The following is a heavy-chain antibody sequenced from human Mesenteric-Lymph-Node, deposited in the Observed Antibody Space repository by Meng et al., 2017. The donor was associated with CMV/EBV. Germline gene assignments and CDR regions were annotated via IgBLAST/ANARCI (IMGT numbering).Heavy chain of an antibody. D-gene: IGHD4-23*01. V-gene: IGHV4-34*01. CDR1: GGSFSGYD. J-gene: IGHJ4*02. CDR3: ARHQRWLKSEGGFNY. CDR2: INHSGST. Sequence: VQQPQWGAGLFQPLETLSLPCAVYGGSFSGYDWSWIRQPPGKGLEWIGEINHSGSTNYNPSLKSRVTISVDTSKNQFSLKLSSVTAADTAVYYCARHQRWLKSEGGFNYWGQGTLVTVSS.